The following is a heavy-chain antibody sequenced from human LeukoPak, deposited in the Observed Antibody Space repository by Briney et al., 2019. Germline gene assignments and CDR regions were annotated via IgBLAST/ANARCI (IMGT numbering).Heavy chain of an antibody. D-gene: IGHD2-21*01. CDR3: ARLAKSYGMDV. Sequence: PSQTLSLTCTVSGDSISSGSYYWSWIRQPAGKGLEWIGRIYTSGRTNYNPSLKSRVTISVDTSKNQFSLKLSAVTAADTAVYYCARLAKSYGMDVWGQGTTVTVSS. J-gene: IGHJ6*02. V-gene: IGHV4-61*02. CDR1: GDSISSGSYY. CDR2: IYTSGRT.